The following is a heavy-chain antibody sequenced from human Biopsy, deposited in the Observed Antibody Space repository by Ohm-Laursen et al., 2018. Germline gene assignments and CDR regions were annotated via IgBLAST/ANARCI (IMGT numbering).Heavy chain of an antibody. J-gene: IGHJ5*02. V-gene: IGHV4-59*01. CDR3: ARTPRDSFWSGSYKRGLWFDP. D-gene: IGHD3-3*01. Sequence: PSQTLSLTCSVSGGSIISYYWTWIRQPPGKGLEWIGHVYNGGIINYNPSLKSRVTISKDTSKNQFSLQVNSVTAADTAVYYCARTPRDSFWSGSYKRGLWFDPWGQGTLVIVSS. CDR1: GGSIISYY. CDR2: VYNGGII.